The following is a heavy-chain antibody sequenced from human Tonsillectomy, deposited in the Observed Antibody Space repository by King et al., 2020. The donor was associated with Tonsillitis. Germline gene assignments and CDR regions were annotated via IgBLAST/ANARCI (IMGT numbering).Heavy chain of an antibody. Sequence: HVQLVESGGGVVQPGRSLRLSCAASGFIFNNYGMHWVRQAPGKGLEWVALISHDGREKHYADSVEGRFTISRDNSNNSYLEMNSLRAEDTAVYYCARCRVDYYRYLYHGMDVWGQGTAVAVSS. CDR3: ARCRVDYYRYLYHGMDV. D-gene: IGHD1-26*01. V-gene: IGHV3-33*05. CDR2: ISHDGREK. CDR1: GFIFNNYG. J-gene: IGHJ6*02.